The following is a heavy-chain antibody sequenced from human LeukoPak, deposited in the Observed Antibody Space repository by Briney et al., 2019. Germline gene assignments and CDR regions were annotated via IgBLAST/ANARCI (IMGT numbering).Heavy chain of an antibody. CDR3: ASSPATTDY. J-gene: IGHJ4*02. Sequence: PGGSLRLSCAASGFTFSTSWMSWVCQAPGKGLEWVSAISGSGGSTYYADSVKGRFTISRDNAKNSLYLQMNSLRAEDTAVYYCASSPATTDYWGQGTLVTVSS. V-gene: IGHV3-23*01. CDR1: GFTFSTSW. CDR2: ISGSGGST. D-gene: IGHD5-12*01.